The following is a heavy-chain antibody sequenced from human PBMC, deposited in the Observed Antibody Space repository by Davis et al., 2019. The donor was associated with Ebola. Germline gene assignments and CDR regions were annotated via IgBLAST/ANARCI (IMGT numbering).Heavy chain of an antibody. D-gene: IGHD6-6*01. CDR1: GFTVSSNY. CDR2: IYSGGST. CDR3: ARERVYSSASGLPSAIYGMDV. Sequence: GESLKISCAASGFTVSSNYMSWVRQAPGKGLEWVSVIYSGGSTYYADSVKGRFTISRDNSKNTLYLQMNSLRAEDTAVYYCARERVYSSASGLPSAIYGMDVWGQGTTVTVSS. V-gene: IGHV3-53*01. J-gene: IGHJ6*02.